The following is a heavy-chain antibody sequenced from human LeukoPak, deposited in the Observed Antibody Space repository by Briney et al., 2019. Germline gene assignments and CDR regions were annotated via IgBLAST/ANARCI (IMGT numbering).Heavy chain of an antibody. Sequence: GGSLRLSCAASGFTFSSNGMNWVRQAPGKGLEWVSAISGSGDTTYYADSVKGRFTVSRDNSKDTLYLQMNSLRAEDTAIYYCAKAGAYSSTWRFDYWGQGTLVTVSS. J-gene: IGHJ4*02. V-gene: IGHV3-23*01. CDR3: AKAGAYSSTWRFDY. CDR1: GFTFSSNG. CDR2: ISGSGDTT. D-gene: IGHD6-13*01.